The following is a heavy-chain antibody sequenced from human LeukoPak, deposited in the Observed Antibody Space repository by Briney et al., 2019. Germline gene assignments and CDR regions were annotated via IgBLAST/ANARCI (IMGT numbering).Heavy chain of an antibody. CDR1: GVSISRGGYY. CDR3: ARVGGTLVYFDY. CDR2: IYYSGST. Sequence: SQTLSLTCTVSGVSISRGGYYWRWIRQHPGKGLEWIVYIYYSGSTYYNPSLKSRVTISVDTSKNQFSLKLSSVTAADTAVYYRARVGGTLVYFDYWGQGTLVTVSS. D-gene: IGHD4-23*01. J-gene: IGHJ4*02. V-gene: IGHV4-31*03.